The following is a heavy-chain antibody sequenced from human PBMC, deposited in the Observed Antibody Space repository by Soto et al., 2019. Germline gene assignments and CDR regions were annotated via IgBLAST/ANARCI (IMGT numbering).Heavy chain of an antibody. CDR2: ISSSSSTI. CDR3: ARDSPQLELRSWYFDY. J-gene: IGHJ4*02. V-gene: IGHV3-48*02. D-gene: IGHD1-7*01. Sequence: PGGSLRLSCAASGFTFSSYSMNWVRQAPGKGLEWVSYISSSSSTIYYADSVKGRFTISRDNAKNSLYLQMNSLRDEDTAVYYCARDSPQLELRSWYFDYWGQGTLVTVSS. CDR1: GFTFSSYS.